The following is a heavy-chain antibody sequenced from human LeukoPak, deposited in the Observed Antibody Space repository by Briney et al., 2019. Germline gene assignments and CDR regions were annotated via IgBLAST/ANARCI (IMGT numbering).Heavy chain of an antibody. Sequence: GASVKVSCKASGGTFCSYAISWVRHAPGQGLEWMGRIIPIFGTANYAQKFQGRVTTTTDESTSTAYMELSSLRSEDTAVYYCASKYYYDSSGSFDHWGQGNLVSVSS. J-gene: IGHJ4*02. CDR3: ASKYYYDSSGSFDH. D-gene: IGHD3-22*01. V-gene: IGHV1-69*05. CDR1: GGTFCSYA. CDR2: IIPIFGTA.